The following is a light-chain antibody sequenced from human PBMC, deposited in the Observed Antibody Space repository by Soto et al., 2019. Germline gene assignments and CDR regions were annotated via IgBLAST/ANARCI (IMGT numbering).Light chain of an antibody. CDR2: EVS. CDR1: TSNIGSTF. Sequence: QSALTQPPSASGTPGQTVTISCSGSTSNIGSTFVYWYQHFPGTAPKLMIYEVSKRPSGVPDRFSGSKSGNTASLTISGLQAADEADYYCSLYTSENAYVFGTGTKVTVL. J-gene: IGLJ1*01. CDR3: SLYTSENAYV. V-gene: IGLV2-18*01.